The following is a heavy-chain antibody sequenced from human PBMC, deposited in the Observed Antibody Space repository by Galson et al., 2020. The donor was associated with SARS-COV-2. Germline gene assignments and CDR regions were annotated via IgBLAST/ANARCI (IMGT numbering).Heavy chain of an antibody. Sequence: GESLKISCAASGFTFSSYAMHWVRQAPGKGLEWVAVISYDGSNTYYADSVKGRFTISRDNSKNTLYLQMNSLRAEDTAVYYCARVEGYCSGGSCYSFVHAYYYYGMDVWGQGTTVTVSS. CDR3: ARVEGYCSGGSCYSFVHAYYYYGMDV. CDR2: ISYDGSNT. D-gene: IGHD2-15*01. V-gene: IGHV3-30*04. J-gene: IGHJ6*02. CDR1: GFTFSSYA.